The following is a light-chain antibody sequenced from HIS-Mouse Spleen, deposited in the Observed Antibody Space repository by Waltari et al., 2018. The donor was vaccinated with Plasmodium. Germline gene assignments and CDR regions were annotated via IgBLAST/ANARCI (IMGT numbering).Light chain of an antibody. CDR3: CSYAGSSTV. Sequence: QSALTQPASVSGSPGQSITISCPGTSSDVGSYNLFSWYQQHPGKAPKRMIYEGSKRPSGVSNRFSGSKSGNTASLTISGLQAEDEADYYCCSYAGSSTVFGTGTKVTVL. J-gene: IGLJ1*01. CDR2: EGS. CDR1: SSDVGSYNL. V-gene: IGLV2-23*01.